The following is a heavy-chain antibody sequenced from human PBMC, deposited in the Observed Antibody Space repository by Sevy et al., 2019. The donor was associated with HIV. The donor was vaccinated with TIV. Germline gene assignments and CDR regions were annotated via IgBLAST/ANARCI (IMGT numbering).Heavy chain of an antibody. CDR3: ARDWSAFGSGSDY. D-gene: IGHD6-19*01. V-gene: IGHV3-33*01. Sequence: GGCLRLSCAASGFTFSSYGMHWVRQAPGKGLEWVAVIWYDGSNKYYADSVKGRFTISRDNSKNTLYLQMNSLRAEDTAVYYCARDWSAFGSGSDYWGQGTLVTVSS. CDR1: GFTFSSYG. CDR2: IWYDGSNK. J-gene: IGHJ4*02.